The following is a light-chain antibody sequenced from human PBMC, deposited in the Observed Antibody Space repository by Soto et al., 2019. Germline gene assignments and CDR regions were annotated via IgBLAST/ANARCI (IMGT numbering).Light chain of an antibody. V-gene: IGKV3-15*01. J-gene: IGKJ1*01. Sequence: PGERATLSCTASQSVSSSYLAWYQQKPGQAPRLLIYGASIRATGIPARFSGSGSGTEFTLTISTLQSEDFAIYYCQHYNNWPPWTFGQGTKVDIK. CDR2: GAS. CDR3: QHYNNWPPWT. CDR1: QSVSSSY.